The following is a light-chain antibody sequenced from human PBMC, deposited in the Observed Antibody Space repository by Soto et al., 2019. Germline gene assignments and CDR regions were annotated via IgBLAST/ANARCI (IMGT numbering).Light chain of an antibody. Sequence: GDRVTITCRASQSISSWLAWYQQKPGKAPKLLIYDASSLESGVPARFSGSGSGTEFTLTINSLQSEDFAVYYCQRYNNWPLTFGGGTKVDIK. CDR1: QSISSW. CDR3: QRYNNWPLT. V-gene: IGKV1-5*01. CDR2: DAS. J-gene: IGKJ4*01.